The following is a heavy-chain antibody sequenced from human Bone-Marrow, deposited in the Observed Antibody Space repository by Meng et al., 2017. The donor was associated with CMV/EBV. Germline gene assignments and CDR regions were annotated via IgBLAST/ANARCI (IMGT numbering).Heavy chain of an antibody. Sequence: ASVKVSCKASGYTFTSYDINWVRQATGQGLEWMGWMNPNSGNTGYAQKFQGRVTMTRDTSISTAYMELSRLRSDDTAVYYCARERVLTVTPYYYYYYGMDVWGQGTTVTVSS. D-gene: IGHD4-17*01. CDR2: MNPNSGNT. J-gene: IGHJ6*02. CDR1: GYTFTSYD. CDR3: ARERVLTVTPYYYYYYGMDV. V-gene: IGHV1-8*02.